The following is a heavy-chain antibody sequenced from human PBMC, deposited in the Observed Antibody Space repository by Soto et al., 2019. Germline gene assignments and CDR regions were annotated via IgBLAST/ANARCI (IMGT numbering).Heavy chain of an antibody. J-gene: IGHJ4*02. CDR1: GYTFTGYY. CDR3: ARNIGDIAAAALSFDY. Sequence: QVQLVQSGAEVKKPGASVKVSCKASGYTFTGYYMHWVRQAPGQGLEWMGWINPNSGGTNYAQKFQGWVTMTRDTSISTAYMELSRLRSDDTAVYYGARNIGDIAAAALSFDYWGQGTLVTVSS. CDR2: INPNSGGT. V-gene: IGHV1-2*04. D-gene: IGHD6-13*01.